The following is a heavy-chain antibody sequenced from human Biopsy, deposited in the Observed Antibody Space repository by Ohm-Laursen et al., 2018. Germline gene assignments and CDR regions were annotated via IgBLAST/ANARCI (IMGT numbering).Heavy chain of an antibody. CDR3: ASGDIGGIGLDA. CDR1: GGSMSSYY. J-gene: IGHJ6*02. Sequence: SDTLSLTCTVSGGSMSSYYWTWIWQPPGKGLEWIGYLYNTGGTNYNPSLKSRVTISVDTSKNQFSLRLNSVTAADTAVYYCASGDIGGIGLDAWGLGTTVTVSS. D-gene: IGHD3-10*01. CDR2: LYNTGGT. V-gene: IGHV4-59*07.